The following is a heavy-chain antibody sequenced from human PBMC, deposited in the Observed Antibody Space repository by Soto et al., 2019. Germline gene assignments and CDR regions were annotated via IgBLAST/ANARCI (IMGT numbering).Heavy chain of an antibody. Sequence: QSPTLSLTCAISGDIVSSNSAAWNWIRQSPSRGLEWLGRTYYRSKWYNDYAVSVKSRITINPDTSKNQFSLQLNSVTPEDTAVYYCAGEYSSSSWGDWFDPWGQGTLVTVSS. CDR2: TYYRSKWYN. V-gene: IGHV6-1*01. CDR1: GDIVSSNSAA. D-gene: IGHD6-6*01. J-gene: IGHJ5*02. CDR3: AGEYSSSSWGDWFDP.